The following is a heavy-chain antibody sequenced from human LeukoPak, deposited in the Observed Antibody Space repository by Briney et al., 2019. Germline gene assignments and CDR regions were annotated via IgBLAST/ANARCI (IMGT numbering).Heavy chain of an antibody. CDR2: ISGSGGST. J-gene: IGHJ4*02. CDR3: AKGLYTVTTFTLHY. D-gene: IGHD4-17*01. V-gene: IGHV3-23*01. CDR1: GFTFSSYA. Sequence: GGSLRLSCAASGFTFSSYAMSWVRQAPGKGLEWVSAISGSGGSTYYADSVKGRFTISRDNSKNTLYLQMNSLRADDTGVYYCAKGLYTVTTFTLHYWGQGTLVTVSS.